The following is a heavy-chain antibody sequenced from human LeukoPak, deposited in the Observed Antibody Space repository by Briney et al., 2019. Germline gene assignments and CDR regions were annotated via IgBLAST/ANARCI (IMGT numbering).Heavy chain of an antibody. CDR1: GFTFSSYA. Sequence: GGSLRLSCVVSGFTFSSYAMSWVRQAPGKGLEWVSGISGSGGSTYYADSVKGRFTISRDTSRSTLYLQMNSLRAEDAAVYYCAKAPVTSCRGAFCYPFDYWGQGTLVTVSS. V-gene: IGHV3-23*01. CDR3: AKAPVTSCRGAFCYPFDY. J-gene: IGHJ4*02. CDR2: ISGSGGST. D-gene: IGHD2-15*01.